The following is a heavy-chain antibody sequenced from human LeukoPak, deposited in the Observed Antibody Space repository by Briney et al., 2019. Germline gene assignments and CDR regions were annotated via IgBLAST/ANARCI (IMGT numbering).Heavy chain of an antibody. D-gene: IGHD3-16*02. V-gene: IGHV4-30-4*01. J-gene: IGHJ4*02. CDR2: IYYSGST. CDR1: GGSISSGDYY. Sequence: PSQTLSLTCTVSGGSISSGDYYWSWIRQPPGKGLEWIGYIYYSGSTYYNPSLKSRVTISVDTSNNQFSLKLSSVTAADTAVYYCARVRSDYVWGSYRSHRDYYFDYWGQGTLVTVSS. CDR3: ARVRSDYVWGSYRSHRDYYFDY.